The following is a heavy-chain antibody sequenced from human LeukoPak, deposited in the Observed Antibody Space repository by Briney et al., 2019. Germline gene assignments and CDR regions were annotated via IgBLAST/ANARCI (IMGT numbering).Heavy chain of an antibody. Sequence: GASVKVSCKASSYTFTSYGISWVRQAPGQGLEWMGWIGAYNGNTNYAQKLQGRVTMTTDTSTSTAYMELRSLRSDDTAVYYCARGGHYYDSSDYHDYWGQGTLVTVSS. CDR1: SYTFTSYG. J-gene: IGHJ4*02. V-gene: IGHV1-18*01. D-gene: IGHD3-22*01. CDR2: IGAYNGNT. CDR3: ARGGHYYDSSDYHDY.